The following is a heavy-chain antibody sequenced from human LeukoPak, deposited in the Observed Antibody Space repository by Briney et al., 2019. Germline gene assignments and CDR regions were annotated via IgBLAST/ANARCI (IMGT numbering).Heavy chain of an antibody. D-gene: IGHD3-9*01. V-gene: IGHV3-23*01. CDR2: ISGSGGST. CDR3: AKAPSIITIGVDY. J-gene: IGHJ4*02. CDR1: GFTFSTYW. Sequence: GGSLRLSCAASGFTFSTYWMTWVRQAPGKGLEWVSAISGSGGSTYYADSVKGRFTISRDNSKNTLYLQMNSLRAEDTAVYYCAKAPSIITIGVDYWGQGTLVTVSS.